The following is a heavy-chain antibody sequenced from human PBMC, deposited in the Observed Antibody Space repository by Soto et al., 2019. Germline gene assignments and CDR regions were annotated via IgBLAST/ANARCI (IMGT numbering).Heavy chain of an antibody. CDR2: VSHRGST. V-gene: IGHV4-34*01. J-gene: IGHJ4*02. CDR1: GGSFTGYY. D-gene: IGHD6-13*01. Sequence: SETLSLTCNVNGGSFTGYYGCWIRQSPGKGLEWIGEVSHRGSTNYNPSLKSRVTISIDTSKNQFSLKLNSVTAADTGMYYCARNGGSTWYYFDSWGQGTVVTVSS. CDR3: ARNGGSTWYYFDS.